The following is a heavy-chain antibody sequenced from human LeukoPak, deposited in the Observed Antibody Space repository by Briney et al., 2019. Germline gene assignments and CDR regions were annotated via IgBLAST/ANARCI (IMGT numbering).Heavy chain of an antibody. D-gene: IGHD3-3*01. CDR2: IYHSGST. Sequence: SETLSLTCAVSGYSISSGYYWGWIRQPPGKGLEWIGSIYHSGSTYYNPSLKSRVTISVDTSKNQFSLKLSSVIAADTAVYYCARQYDFWSGYYRDYYYMDVWGKGTTVTVSS. CDR1: GYSISSGYY. CDR3: ARQYDFWSGYYRDYYYMDV. J-gene: IGHJ6*03. V-gene: IGHV4-38-2*01.